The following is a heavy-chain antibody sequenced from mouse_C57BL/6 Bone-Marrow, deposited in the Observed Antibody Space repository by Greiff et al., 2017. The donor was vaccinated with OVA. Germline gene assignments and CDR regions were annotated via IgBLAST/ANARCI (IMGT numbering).Heavy chain of an antibody. CDR3: ARSRWLLLYYAMDY. CDR2: VYPYNGGT. J-gene: IGHJ4*01. Sequence: DVKLQESGPVLVKPGPSVKISCKASGFTFTDYYMHWVKQSHGKSLEWIGLVYPYNGGTSYNQKFKGKATLTVDTSSSTAYMELNSLTSEDSAVYYCARSRWLLLYYAMDYWGQGTSVTVSS. D-gene: IGHD2-3*01. CDR1: GFTFTDYY. V-gene: IGHV1-36*01.